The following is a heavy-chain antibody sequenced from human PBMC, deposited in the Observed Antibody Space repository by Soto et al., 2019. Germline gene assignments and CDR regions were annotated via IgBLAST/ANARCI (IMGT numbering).Heavy chain of an antibody. J-gene: IGHJ3*02. Sequence: ASVKVSCKASGYTFTGYYMHWVRQAPGQGLEWMGWINPNSGGTNYAQKFQGWVTMTRDTSISTAYMELSRLRSDDTAVYYCARDWRIAAAGTGAFDIWGQGTMVTVSS. V-gene: IGHV1-2*04. CDR3: ARDWRIAAAGTGAFDI. D-gene: IGHD6-13*01. CDR1: GYTFTGYY. CDR2: INPNSGGT.